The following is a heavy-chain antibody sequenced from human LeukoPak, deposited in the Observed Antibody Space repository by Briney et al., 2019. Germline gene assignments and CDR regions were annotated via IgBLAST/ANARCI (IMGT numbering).Heavy chain of an antibody. J-gene: IGHJ4*02. Sequence: GGSLRLSCAASGFTFSSYGMHWVRQAPGKGLEWVAVISYDGSNKYYADSVKGRFTISRDNSKNTLYLQMNSLRAEDTAVYYCVVVVAATDYDYWGQGTLVTVSS. CDR1: GFTFSSYG. D-gene: IGHD2-15*01. CDR2: ISYDGSNK. V-gene: IGHV3-30*03. CDR3: VVVVAATDYDY.